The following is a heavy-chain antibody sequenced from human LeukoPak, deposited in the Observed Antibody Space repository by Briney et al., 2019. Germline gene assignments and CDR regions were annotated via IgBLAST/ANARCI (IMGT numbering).Heavy chain of an antibody. Sequence: GGSLRLSCAASGFTFSSYGMHWVRQAPGKGLEWVAFIRYDGSNKYYADSVKGRFTISRDNSKNTLYLQMNSLRAEDTAVYYCAKDQPGYDILTGYYNLYYFDYWGQGTLVTVSS. CDR1: GFTFSSYG. V-gene: IGHV3-30*02. J-gene: IGHJ4*02. CDR3: AKDQPGYDILTGYYNLYYFDY. D-gene: IGHD3-9*01. CDR2: IRYDGSNK.